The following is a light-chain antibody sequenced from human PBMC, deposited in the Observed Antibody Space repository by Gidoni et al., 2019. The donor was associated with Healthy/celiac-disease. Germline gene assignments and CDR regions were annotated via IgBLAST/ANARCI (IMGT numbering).Light chain of an antibody. V-gene: IGKV1-27*01. CDR3: QSYNNAPCT. J-gene: IGKJ5*01. CDR1: QGISNY. Sequence: IRMPQSPSSLSASAGDRVTITCRASQGISNYLAWYQQKPGKVPKLLMYAASTWQSGIPARFSGSGSGTDFTLTISSLEPEDVATYYCQSYNNAPCTFGQGTRVEIK. CDR2: AAS.